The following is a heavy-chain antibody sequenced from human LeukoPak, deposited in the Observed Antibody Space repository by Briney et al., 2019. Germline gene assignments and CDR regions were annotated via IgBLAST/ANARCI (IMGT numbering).Heavy chain of an antibody. V-gene: IGHV4-59*13. CDR3: ARDPTSSWETAFDI. D-gene: IGHD1-26*01. J-gene: IGHJ3*02. CDR1: GGSISSYY. Sequence: SETLSLTCTVSGGSISSYYWGWIRQPPGKGLESIGYIHYSGSTNYNPSLKSRVTISLDTSKHHFSLRLNSVTAADTAVYYCARDPTSSWETAFDIWGQGTMVTVSS. CDR2: IHYSGST.